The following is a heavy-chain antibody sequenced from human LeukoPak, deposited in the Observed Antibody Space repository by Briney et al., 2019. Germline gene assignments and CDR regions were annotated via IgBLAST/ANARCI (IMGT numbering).Heavy chain of an antibody. D-gene: IGHD3-22*01. Sequence: GGSLRLSCAASGFTFSSYEMNWVRQAPGKGLEWVSYISSSGSTIYYADSVKGRFTISRDNAKNSLYLQMNSLRAEDTAVYYCARDDWPHKYYYDSSGLLDYWGQGTLVTVSS. CDR1: GFTFSSYE. V-gene: IGHV3-48*03. CDR3: ARDDWPHKYYYDSSGLLDY. J-gene: IGHJ4*02. CDR2: ISSSGSTI.